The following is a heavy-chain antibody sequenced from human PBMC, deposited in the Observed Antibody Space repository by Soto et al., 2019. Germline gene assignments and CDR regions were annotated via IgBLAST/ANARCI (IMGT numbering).Heavy chain of an antibody. D-gene: IGHD3-3*01. CDR1: GYTFTSYG. CDR3: ALYDFWSGYYHSDI. J-gene: IGHJ3*02. Sequence: ASVKVSCKASGYTFTSYGISWVRQAPGQGLEWMGWISAYNGNTNYAQKLQGRVTMTTDTSTSTAYMELRSLRSDDTAVYYCALYDFWSGYYHSDIWGQGTMVTVSS. CDR2: ISAYNGNT. V-gene: IGHV1-18*01.